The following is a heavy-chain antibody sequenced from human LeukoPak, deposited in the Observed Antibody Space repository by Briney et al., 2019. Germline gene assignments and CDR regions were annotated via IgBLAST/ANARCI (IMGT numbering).Heavy chain of an antibody. D-gene: IGHD3-9*01. CDR2: ISSSSRTI. Sequence: GGSLRLSCATSGFTFSSYSMNWVRQAPGKGLEWVSYISSSSRTIYYADSVKGRFTISRDNAKNSLFLQMNSLRADDTAVYYCARESTGYYQYNWFDPWGQGTLVTVSS. CDR1: GFTFSSYS. J-gene: IGHJ5*02. CDR3: ARESTGYYQYNWFDP. V-gene: IGHV3-48*01.